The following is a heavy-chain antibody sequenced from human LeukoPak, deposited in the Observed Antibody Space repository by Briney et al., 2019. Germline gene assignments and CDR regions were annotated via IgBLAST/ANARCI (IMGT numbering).Heavy chain of an antibody. CDR1: GFTVSSNY. J-gene: IGHJ6*02. Sequence: GVSLRLSCAASGFTVSSNYMSWVRQAPGKGLEWVSVIYSGGSTYYADSVKGRFTISRDNSKNTLYLQMNSLRAEDTAVYYCARERVRGVIGYYYYYGMDVWGQGTTVTVSS. CDR3: ARERVRGVIGYYYYYGMDV. D-gene: IGHD3-10*01. V-gene: IGHV3-53*01. CDR2: IYSGGST.